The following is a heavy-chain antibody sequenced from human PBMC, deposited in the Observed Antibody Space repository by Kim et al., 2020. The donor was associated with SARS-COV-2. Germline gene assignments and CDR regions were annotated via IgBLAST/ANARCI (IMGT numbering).Heavy chain of an antibody. Sequence: GGSLRLSCAASGFTFSDYDIHWVRHSTGRGLEWVAGISSTGESFYRESVKGRYNISRDDAKDTLYLQVKRLTVGDSGVYYCARDTHGLDVWGQGSTVIVSS. V-gene: IGHV3-13*01. CDR3: ARDTHGLDV. CDR2: ISSTGES. CDR1: GFTFSDYD. D-gene: IGHD2-15*01. J-gene: IGHJ6*02.